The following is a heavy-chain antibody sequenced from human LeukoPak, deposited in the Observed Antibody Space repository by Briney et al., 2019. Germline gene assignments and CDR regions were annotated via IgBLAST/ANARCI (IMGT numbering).Heavy chain of an antibody. D-gene: IGHD3-10*01. Sequence: GSLRLSCAASGFNFSNYVMGWVRQAPGKGLEWIGFIYYSGNTNYNPSLKSRVTISVDTSKNQFSLKLSSMTAADTAVYYCARGALLWFGDRMEYYFDYWGQGTLLTVSS. V-gene: IGHV4-59*01. CDR1: GFNFSNYV. J-gene: IGHJ4*02. CDR2: IYYSGNT. CDR3: ARGALLWFGDRMEYYFDY.